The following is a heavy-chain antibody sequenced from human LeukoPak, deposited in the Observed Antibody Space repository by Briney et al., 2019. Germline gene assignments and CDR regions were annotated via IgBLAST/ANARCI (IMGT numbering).Heavy chain of an antibody. CDR3: ARVHDSGYYSVFDY. CDR1: GGSISSSSYY. CDR2: IYYSGST. J-gene: IGHJ4*02. D-gene: IGHD3-22*01. Sequence: PSETLSLTCTVSGGSISSSSYYWGWIRQPPGKGLEWIGSIYYSGSTYYNPSLKSRVTISVDTSKNQFSLKLSSVTAADTAVYYCARVHDSGYYSVFDYWGQGTLVTVSS. V-gene: IGHV4-39*01.